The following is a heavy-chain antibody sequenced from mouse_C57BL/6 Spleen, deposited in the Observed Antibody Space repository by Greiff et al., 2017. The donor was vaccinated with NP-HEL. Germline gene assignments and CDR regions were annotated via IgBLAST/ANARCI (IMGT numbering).Heavy chain of an antibody. Sequence: DVKLQESGAELVKPGASVKLSCTASGFNIKDYYMHWVKQRTEQGLEWIGWIDPEDGETKYAPKFQGKATITADTSSNTAYLQLSSLTSEDTAVYYCARSQTGTNYFDDWGQGTTLTVSS. D-gene: IGHD4-1*01. J-gene: IGHJ2*01. CDR2: IDPEDGET. CDR3: ARSQTGTNYFDD. V-gene: IGHV14-2*01. CDR1: GFNIKDYY.